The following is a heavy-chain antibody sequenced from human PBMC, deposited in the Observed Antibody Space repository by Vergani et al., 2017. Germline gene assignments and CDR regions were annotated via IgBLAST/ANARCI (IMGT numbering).Heavy chain of an antibody. CDR3: AKTYYDFWSGTRGWFDP. J-gene: IGHJ5*02. CDR2: IYHSGST. V-gene: IGHV4-39*07. D-gene: IGHD3-3*01. Sequence: QLQLQESGPGLVKPSETLSLTCTVSGGSLSSSSYYWGWIRQPPGKGLEWIGEIYHSGSTNYNPSLKSRVTISVDKSKNQFSLKLSSVTAADTAVYYCAKTYYDFWSGTRGWFDPWGQGTLVTVSS. CDR1: GGSLSSSSYY.